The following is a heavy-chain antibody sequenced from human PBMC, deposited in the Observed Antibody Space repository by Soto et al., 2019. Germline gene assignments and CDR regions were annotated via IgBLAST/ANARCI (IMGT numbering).Heavy chain of an antibody. V-gene: IGHV3-9*01. CDR3: AKELYCSSTSCYSRHHDAFDI. D-gene: IGHD2-2*02. J-gene: IGHJ3*02. CDR1: GFTFDDYA. Sequence: EVQLVESGGGLVQPGRSLRLSCAASGFTFDDYAMHWVRQAPGKGLEWVSGISWNSGSIGYADSVKGRFTISRDNAKNSLYLQMNSLRAEDTALYYCAKELYCSSTSCYSRHHDAFDIWGQGTMVTVSS. CDR2: ISWNSGSI.